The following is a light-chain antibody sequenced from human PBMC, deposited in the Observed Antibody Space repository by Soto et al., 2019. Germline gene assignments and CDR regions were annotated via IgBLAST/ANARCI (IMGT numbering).Light chain of an antibody. CDR3: SSFTSSTTYV. Sequence: AVLTQPASVSGYPGQAITISCTGTSSDVGGYNYVSWYQQNPGKAPKLMIYDVSNRPSGVSNRFSGSKSGNTASLTISGLQAEDEADYYCSSFTSSTTYVFGTGTKVTVL. CDR2: DVS. V-gene: IGLV2-14*03. CDR1: SSDVGGYNY. J-gene: IGLJ1*01.